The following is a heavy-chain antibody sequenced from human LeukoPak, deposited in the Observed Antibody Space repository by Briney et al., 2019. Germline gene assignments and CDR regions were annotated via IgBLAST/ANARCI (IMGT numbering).Heavy chain of an antibody. CDR2: ISAYNGNT. D-gene: IGHD3-10*01. CDR3: ARAQTTGFGESIDY. Sequence: GAPVKVSCKASGYTFTSYGISWVRQAPGQGLEWMGWISAYNGNTNYAQKLQGRVTMTTDTSTTTAYMELRSLRSDDTAVYYCARAQTTGFGESIDYWGQGTLVTVSS. CDR1: GYTFTSYG. J-gene: IGHJ4*02. V-gene: IGHV1-18*01.